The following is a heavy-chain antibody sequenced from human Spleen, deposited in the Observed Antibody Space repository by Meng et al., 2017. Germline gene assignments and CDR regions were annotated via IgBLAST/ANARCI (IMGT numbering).Heavy chain of an antibody. CDR3: AKPIYSKSYYYGMDV. Sequence: GESLKISCAASGFYFNNAWMSWVRQAPGKGLEWVSVISDSGGSTDYADSVKGQFTISRDNSKNTLYLQMNSLRAEDTAVYYCAKPIYSKSYYYGMDVWGQGTTVTVSS. V-gene: IGHV3-23*01. CDR2: ISDSGGST. J-gene: IGHJ6*02. CDR1: GFYFNNAW. D-gene: IGHD4-11*01.